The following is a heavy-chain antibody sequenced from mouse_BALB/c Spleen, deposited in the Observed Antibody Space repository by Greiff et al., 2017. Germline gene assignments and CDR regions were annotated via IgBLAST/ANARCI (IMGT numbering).Heavy chain of an antibody. V-gene: IGHV5-12-2*01. D-gene: IGHD1-1*02. CDR1: GFTFSSYT. Sequence: EVKLVESGGGLVQPGGSLKLSCAASGFTFSSYTMSWVRQTPEKRLEWVAYISNGGGSTYYPDTVKGRFTISRDNAKNTLYLQMSSLKSEDTAMYYCARHGGDYHYFDYWGQGTTLTVAS. CDR2: ISNGGGST. CDR3: ARHGGDYHYFDY. J-gene: IGHJ2*01.